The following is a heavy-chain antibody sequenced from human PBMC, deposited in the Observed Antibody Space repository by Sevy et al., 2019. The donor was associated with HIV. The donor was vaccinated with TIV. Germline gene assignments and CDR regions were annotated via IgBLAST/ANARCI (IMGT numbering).Heavy chain of an antibody. Sequence: SETLSLTCTVSGGSISSSSYYWGWIRQPPGKGLEWIGSIYYSGSTYYNPSLKSRVTISVDTSKNQFSLKLSSVTAADTAVYYCARSPKAGQLNYYYYMDVWGKGTTVTDSS. CDR1: GGSISSSSYY. V-gene: IGHV4-39*01. CDR3: ARSPKAGQLNYYYYMDV. D-gene: IGHD6-19*01. J-gene: IGHJ6*03. CDR2: IYYSGST.